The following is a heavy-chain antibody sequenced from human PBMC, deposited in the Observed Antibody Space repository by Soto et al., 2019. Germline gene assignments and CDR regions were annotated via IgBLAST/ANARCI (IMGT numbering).Heavy chain of an antibody. CDR1: GGSISSGGYY. V-gene: IGHV4-31*03. CDR2: IYYSGST. Sequence: SLTCTVSGGSISSGGYYWSWIRQHPGKGLEWIGYIYYSGSTYYNPSLKSRVTISVDTSKNQFSLKLSSVTAADTAVYYCARFSTVDIAGDTPYNWFDPWGQGTLVTVSS. CDR3: ARFSTVDIAGDTPYNWFDP. J-gene: IGHJ5*02. D-gene: IGHD6-25*01.